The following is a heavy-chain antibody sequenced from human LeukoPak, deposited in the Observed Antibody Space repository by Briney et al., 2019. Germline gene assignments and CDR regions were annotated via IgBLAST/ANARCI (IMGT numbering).Heavy chain of an antibody. CDR2: ISYDGTNK. CDR3: ARIKGYSWNDLPDY. V-gene: IGHV3-30*03. CDR1: GFTFSSFG. Sequence: GGSLRLSCAASGFTFSSFGLHWVCQTPGKGLEWLAVISYDGTNKYYADSVKGRFTISRDKSKSTVYLQMNNLRDEDTALYYCARIKGYSWNDLPDYWGQGTLVTVST. D-gene: IGHD1-1*01. J-gene: IGHJ4*02.